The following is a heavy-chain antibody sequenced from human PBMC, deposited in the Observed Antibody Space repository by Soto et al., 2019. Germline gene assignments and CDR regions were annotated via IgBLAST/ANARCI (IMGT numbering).Heavy chain of an antibody. CDR2: ISGSGGST. D-gene: IGHD2-2*01. V-gene: IGHV3-23*01. CDR1: GFTFSSYA. J-gene: IGHJ3*02. Sequence: EVQLLESGGGLVQPGGSLRLSCVASGFTFSSYAMSWVRQAPGKGLEWVSVISGSGGSTYYADSVKGRFTISRDNSKNTLYLQRNSLRAEDTAVYYCAKDPQKYCSSTSCSDAFDIWGQGTMVTVSS. CDR3: AKDPQKYCSSTSCSDAFDI.